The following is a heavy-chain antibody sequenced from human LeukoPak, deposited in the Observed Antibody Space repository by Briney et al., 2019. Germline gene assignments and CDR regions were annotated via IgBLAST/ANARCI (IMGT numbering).Heavy chain of an antibody. Sequence: SQTLSLTCTVSARSISRGGYYCSWIRQHPGKGLEWIGYIYYSGSTYYNPSLKSRVTISVDTSKNQFSLKLSSVTAADTAVYYRMRDNLYDSSGYDAFDIWGQGTMVTVSS. V-gene: IGHV4-31*03. CDR3: MRDNLYDSSGYDAFDI. CDR1: ARSISRGGYY. CDR2: IYYSGST. J-gene: IGHJ3*02. D-gene: IGHD3-22*01.